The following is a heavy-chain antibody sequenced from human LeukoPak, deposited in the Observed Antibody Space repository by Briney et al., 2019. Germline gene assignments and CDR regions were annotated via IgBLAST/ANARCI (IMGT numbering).Heavy chain of an antibody. CDR2: FDPEDGET. Sequence: ASVKVSCKVSGYTLTELSMHWVRQAPGKGLEWMGGFDPEDGETIYAQKFQGRVTMTEDTSTDTAYMELSSLRSEDTAVYYGATMGLGVRATSGRDYWGQGTLVTVSS. CDR3: ATMGLGVRATSGRDY. CDR1: GYTLTELS. D-gene: IGHD1-26*01. J-gene: IGHJ4*02. V-gene: IGHV1-24*01.